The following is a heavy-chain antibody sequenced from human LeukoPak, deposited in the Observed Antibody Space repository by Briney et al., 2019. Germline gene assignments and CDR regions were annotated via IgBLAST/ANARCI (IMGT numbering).Heavy chain of an antibody. V-gene: IGHV4-59*08. CDR2: IYYSGSS. J-gene: IGHJ3*02. CDR1: GGSISSYY. Sequence: PSETLSLTCTVSGGSISSYYWSWIRQPPGKGLEWIGYIYYSGSSNQNPSLKSRVTISVDTSKNQFSLNLSSVTAADTAVYYCARLTVAGTLDAFDIWGQGTMVTVSS. CDR3: ARLTVAGTLDAFDI. D-gene: IGHD6-19*01.